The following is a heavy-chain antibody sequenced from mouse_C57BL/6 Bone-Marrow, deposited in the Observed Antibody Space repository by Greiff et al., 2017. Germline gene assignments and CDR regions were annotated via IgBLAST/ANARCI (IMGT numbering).Heavy chain of an antibody. Sequence: EVQLQQSGPVLVKPGASVKMSCKASGYTFTDYYMNWVKQSHGKSLEWIGVINPYNGGTSYNQKFKGKATLTVDKSSSTAYMELNSLTSEDSAVXYCARGYYGSVYYAMDYWGQGTSVTVSS. V-gene: IGHV1-19*01. J-gene: IGHJ4*01. D-gene: IGHD1-1*01. CDR2: INPYNGGT. CDR1: GYTFTDYY. CDR3: ARGYYGSVYYAMDY.